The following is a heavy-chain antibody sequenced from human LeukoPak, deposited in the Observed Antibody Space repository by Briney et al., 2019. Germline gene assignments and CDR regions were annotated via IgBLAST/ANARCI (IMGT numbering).Heavy chain of an antibody. CDR2: IYTGGST. D-gene: IGHD2-8*02. J-gene: IGHJ5*02. CDR3: VGGVNWFDP. V-gene: IGHV3-53*01. CDR1: GFTFGEDT. Sequence: GRSLRLSCTPSGFTFGEDTMSWVRQAPGKGLEWVSVIYTGGSTYYADSVKGRFTISRDNSKNTLYLQMNSLRAEDTAVYYCVGGVNWFDPWGQGTLVTVSS.